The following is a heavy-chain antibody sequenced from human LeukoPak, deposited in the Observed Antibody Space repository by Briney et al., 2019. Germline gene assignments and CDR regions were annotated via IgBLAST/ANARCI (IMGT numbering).Heavy chain of an antibody. D-gene: IGHD2-2*01. V-gene: IGHV4-34*01. CDR2: INHSGST. CDR1: GGSFSGYY. J-gene: IGHJ4*02. Sequence: SETLSLTCAVYGGSFSGYYWSWIRQPPGKGLGWIGEINHSGSTNYNPSLKSRVTISVDTSKDQFSLKLSSVTAADTAVYYCAGYVVVPAAILTSPYYFDYWGQGTLVTVSS. CDR3: AGYVVVPAAILTSPYYFDY.